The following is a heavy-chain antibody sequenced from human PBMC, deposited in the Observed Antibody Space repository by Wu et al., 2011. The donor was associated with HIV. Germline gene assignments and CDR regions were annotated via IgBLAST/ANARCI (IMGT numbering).Heavy chain of an antibody. J-gene: IGHJ2*01. V-gene: IGHV1-2*02. D-gene: IGHD2-15*01. CDR2: INPNSGGT. Sequence: SVKVSCKASGYTFTGSYMHWVRQAPGQGLEWMGWINPNSGGTNYAQKFQGRVTMTRDTSISTAFMELRSLRSDDTAVYYCARGVVVAATRSFDLWGRGTLVTVSS. CDR1: GYTFTGSY. CDR3: ARGVVVAATRSFDL.